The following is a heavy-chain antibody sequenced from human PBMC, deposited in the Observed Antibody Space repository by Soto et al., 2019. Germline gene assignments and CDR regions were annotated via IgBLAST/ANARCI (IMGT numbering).Heavy chain of an antibody. D-gene: IGHD6-19*01. V-gene: IGHV5-51*01. CDR1: GYSFTSYW. J-gene: IGHJ6*02. CDR3: ARLMSRIPVAGTHYNYGTDV. CDR2: IYPGDSDT. Sequence: GESLKISCKGSGYSFTSYWLDWVRQMPGKGLEWMGIIYPGDSDTRYSPYFQGQVTISADKSNNTAYLQWSSLKASDTAMYYCARLMSRIPVAGTHYNYGTDVWGQGTTVTVSS.